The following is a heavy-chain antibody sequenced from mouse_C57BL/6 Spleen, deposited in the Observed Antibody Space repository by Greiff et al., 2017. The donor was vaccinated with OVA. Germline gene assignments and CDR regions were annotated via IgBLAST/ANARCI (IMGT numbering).Heavy chain of an antibody. V-gene: IGHV3-6*01. CDR1: GYSITSGYY. D-gene: IGHD1-1*01. J-gene: IGHJ3*01. Sequence: EVQLQQSGPGLVNPSQSLSLTCSVTGYSITSGYYWNWIRQFPGNKLEWMGYISYDGSNNYNPSLKNRISITRDTSKNQFFLKLNSVTTEDTATYYCARDYGSSYRFAYWGQGTLVTVSA. CDR2: ISYDGSN. CDR3: ARDYGSSYRFAY.